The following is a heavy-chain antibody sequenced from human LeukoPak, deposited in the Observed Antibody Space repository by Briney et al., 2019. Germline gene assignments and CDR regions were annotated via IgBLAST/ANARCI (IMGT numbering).Heavy chain of an antibody. CDR1: GYTFTGYY. V-gene: IGHV1-2*02. CDR3: ARGRGSLRNTLDF. Sequence: ASVKVSCKASGYTFTGYYMHWVRQAPGQGLEWMGWINPKSGGTNYAQNFQGRVTMTRDTSISTAYMELSSLGSDDTAAYYCARGRGSLRNTLDFWGQRIMATVSS. J-gene: IGHJ3*01. D-gene: IGHD1-26*01. CDR2: INPKSGGT.